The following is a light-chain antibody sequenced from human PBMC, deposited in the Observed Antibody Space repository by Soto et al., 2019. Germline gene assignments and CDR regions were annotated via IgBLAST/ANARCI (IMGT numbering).Light chain of an antibody. J-gene: IGLJ2*01. V-gene: IGLV2-14*02. Sequence: QSALTQPASVSGSPGQSITISCTGTSSDVGAYDLVSWYQHHPGKVPKLIIYEVSNRPSGVSNRFSGSKSGNTASLTISGLQAEDEADYYCTSYTSDTTVIFGGGTKLTVL. CDR2: EVS. CDR1: SSDVGAYDL. CDR3: TSYTSDTTVI.